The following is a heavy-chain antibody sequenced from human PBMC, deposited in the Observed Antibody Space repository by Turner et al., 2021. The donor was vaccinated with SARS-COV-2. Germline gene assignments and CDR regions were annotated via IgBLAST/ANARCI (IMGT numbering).Heavy chain of an antibody. CDR1: GFTFSRYG. V-gene: IGHV3-33*06. CDR3: AKAGFGYSSGWGYFDY. J-gene: IGHJ4*02. CDR2: IWYDGSNK. Sequence: QVQLVESGGGVVQPGRSLRLSCAASGFTFSRYGMHWVRQAPGKGVEWVAVIWYDGSNKYYADSVKGRFTISRDNSKNTLYLQMNSLRAEDTAVYYCAKAGFGYSSGWGYFDYWGQGTLVTVSS. D-gene: IGHD6-19*01.